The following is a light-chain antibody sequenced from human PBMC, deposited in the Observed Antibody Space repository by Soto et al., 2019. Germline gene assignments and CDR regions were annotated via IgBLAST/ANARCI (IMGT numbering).Light chain of an antibody. V-gene: IGKV1-39*01. CDR1: QSISSY. CDR2: DAS. J-gene: IGKJ5*01. CDR3: QQSYSSPPLT. Sequence: DIQMTQSPSSLSASLGDRITITCRASQSISSYLNWYQQKPGQAPKLLIHDASSLQSGVPSRFSGNGSGTHFTPTISSLQPYVFATYSCQQSYSSPPLTFVQGTLLQI.